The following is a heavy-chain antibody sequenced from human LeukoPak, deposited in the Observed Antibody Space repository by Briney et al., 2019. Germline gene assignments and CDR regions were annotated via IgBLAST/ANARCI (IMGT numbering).Heavy chain of an antibody. Sequence: PSETLSLTCAVSGGSISSTSYYWAWIRQPPGKGLEWIGTIYYSGSTYHNPSLKSRVTMSVDTSRNQFSLKLSFVDAADTAVYYCAKAGVRYFDSSGLYAFDFWGQGTTVTVSS. J-gene: IGHJ3*01. V-gene: IGHV4-39*01. CDR3: AKAGVRYFDSSGLYAFDF. D-gene: IGHD3-22*01. CDR1: GGSISSTSYY. CDR2: IYYSGST.